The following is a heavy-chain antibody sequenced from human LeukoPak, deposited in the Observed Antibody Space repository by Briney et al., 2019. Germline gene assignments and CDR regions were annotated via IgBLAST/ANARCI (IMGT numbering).Heavy chain of an antibody. Sequence: ASVKVSCKASGYTFTSYYMHWVRQAPGQGLEWMGIINPSGGSTSCAQKFQGRVTMTRDMSTSTVYMELSSLRSEDTAVYYCKVAAAGGEDYWGQGTLVTVSS. V-gene: IGHV1-46*01. D-gene: IGHD6-13*01. CDR1: GYTFTSYY. CDR2: INPSGGST. CDR3: KVAAAGGEDY. J-gene: IGHJ4*02.